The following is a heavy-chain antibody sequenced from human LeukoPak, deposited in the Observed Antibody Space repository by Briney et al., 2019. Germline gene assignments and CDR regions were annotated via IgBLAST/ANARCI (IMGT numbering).Heavy chain of an antibody. CDR1: GFTFSSYA. CDR3: AKDLSIVVVTAIGVDY. D-gene: IGHD2-21*02. J-gene: IGHJ4*02. V-gene: IGHV3-23*01. CDR2: ISGSGGSI. Sequence: GGSLRLSCAASGFTFSSYAMSWVRQAPGKGLEWVSAISGSGGSIYYADSVKGRFTISRDNSKNTLYLQMNSLRAEDTAVYYCAKDLSIVVVTAIGVDYWGQGTLVTVSS.